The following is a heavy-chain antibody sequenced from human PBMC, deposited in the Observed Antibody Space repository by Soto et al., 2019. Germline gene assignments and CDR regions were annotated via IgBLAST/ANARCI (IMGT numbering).Heavy chain of an antibody. CDR1: GFTFSSYA. V-gene: IGHV3-23*01. Sequence: PGGSLRLSCAASGFTFSSYAMSWVRQAPGKGLEWVSAISGSGGSTYYADSVKGRFTISRDNSKNTLYLQMNSLRAEDTAVYYCAKCVGRSGSYYNAVYRYYYGMDVWGQGTTVTVSS. D-gene: IGHD3-10*01. CDR2: ISGSGGST. CDR3: AKCVGRSGSYYNAVYRYYYGMDV. J-gene: IGHJ6*02.